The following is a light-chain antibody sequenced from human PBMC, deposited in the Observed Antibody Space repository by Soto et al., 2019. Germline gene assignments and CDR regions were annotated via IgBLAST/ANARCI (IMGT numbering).Light chain of an antibody. V-gene: IGKV1-5*01. CDR3: QQYNSYSRT. Sequence: IRMTQSPSSLSASTLDIVTITCLASQGISSYLAWYQQKPGKAPKLLIYDASSLESGVPSRFSGSGSGTEFTLTISSLQPDDFATYYCQQYNSYSRTFGQGTRWIS. J-gene: IGKJ1*01. CDR1: QGISSY. CDR2: DAS.